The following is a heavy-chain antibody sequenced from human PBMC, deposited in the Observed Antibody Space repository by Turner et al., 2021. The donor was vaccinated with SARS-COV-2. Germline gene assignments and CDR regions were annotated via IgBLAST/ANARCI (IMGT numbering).Heavy chain of an antibody. J-gene: IGHJ4*02. CDR1: GGSITKNYDY. CDR2: IYYSGNT. V-gene: IGHV4-39*01. Sequence: LQLQESGPGLVKPSETLYLTCTVSGGSITKNYDYWGWIRQPPGKGLEWIGSIYYSGNTYYNPSLKSRVTISVDTSKGQFSLKRSSVNDADTDVYYCDRLTERYFFDYWGQGALVTVSS. CDR3: DRLTERYFFDY.